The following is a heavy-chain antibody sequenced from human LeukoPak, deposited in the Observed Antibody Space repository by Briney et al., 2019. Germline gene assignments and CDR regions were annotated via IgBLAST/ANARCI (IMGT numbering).Heavy chain of an antibody. CDR1: VCSLSRHY. CDR2: VYDSGYT. CDR3: PRGFRGSSDAFDI. D-gene: IGHD6-6*01. Sequence: YTLSLTYSVSVCSLSRHYWIWIRQPPGKGLKGIGYVYDSGYTRSHPSLTCRVAISEDTSRNQFSLSLSSVTAADTALSSCPRGFRGSSDAFDIWGQGTVVTVSS. J-gene: IGHJ3*02. V-gene: IGHV4-59*11.